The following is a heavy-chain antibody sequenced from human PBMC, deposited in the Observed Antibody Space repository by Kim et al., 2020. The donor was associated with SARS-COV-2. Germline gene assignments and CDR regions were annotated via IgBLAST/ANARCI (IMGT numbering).Heavy chain of an antibody. J-gene: IGHJ5*02. V-gene: IGHV1-2*02. Sequence: AQKFQGRVTMTRDTSISTGYMELSRLRSDDTAVYYCAGAYGDSAGGWFDPWGQGTLVTVSS. D-gene: IGHD4-17*01. CDR3: AGAYGDSAGGWFDP.